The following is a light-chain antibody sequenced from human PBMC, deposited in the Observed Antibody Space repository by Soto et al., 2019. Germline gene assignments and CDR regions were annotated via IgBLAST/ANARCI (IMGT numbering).Light chain of an antibody. J-gene: IGLJ2*01. V-gene: IGLV2-14*01. CDR2: QVS. CDR3: SSYTCNSPLGI. Sequence: QSALTQPASVSGSPGQSITISCTGTSSDVGGYNYVAWYHQHPGKAPKLLIFQVSNRPSGVSNRFSGSKSGNTASLTISGLQPEDEGTYYCSSYTCNSPLGIFGGGTTLTVL. CDR1: SSDVGGYNY.